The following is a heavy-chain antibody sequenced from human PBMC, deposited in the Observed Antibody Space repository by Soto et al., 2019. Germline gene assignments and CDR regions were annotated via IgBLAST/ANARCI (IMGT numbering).Heavy chain of an antibody. CDR2: IYYSGST. CDR1: CGSISSYY. CDR3: ARAHTAMAPSDAFDI. J-gene: IGHJ3*02. D-gene: IGHD5-18*01. Sequence: SETLSLTCTVSCGSISSYYWSWIRQPPGKGLEWIGYIYYSGSTNYNPSLKSRVTISVDTSKNQFSLKLSSVTAADTAVYYCARAHTAMAPSDAFDIWGQGTLVTVSS. V-gene: IGHV4-59*01.